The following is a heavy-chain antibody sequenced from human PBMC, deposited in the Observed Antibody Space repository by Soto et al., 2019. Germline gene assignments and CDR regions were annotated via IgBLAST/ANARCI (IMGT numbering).Heavy chain of an antibody. CDR1: GYTFTSYA. V-gene: IGHV1-3*01. CDR2: INAGNGNT. Sequence: GASVKVSCKASGYTFTSYAMHWVRQAPGQRLEWMGWINAGNGNTKYSQKFQGRVTITRDTSASTAYMELSSLRSDDTAIYYCVRVVAITGYPDNWGQGTLVTVS. J-gene: IGHJ4*02. D-gene: IGHD5-12*01. CDR3: VRVVAITGYPDN.